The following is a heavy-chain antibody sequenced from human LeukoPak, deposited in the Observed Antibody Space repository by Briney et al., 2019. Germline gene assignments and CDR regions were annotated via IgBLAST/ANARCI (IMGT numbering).Heavy chain of an antibody. CDR3: ARDAGPYSSSWYWFDP. D-gene: IGHD6-13*01. V-gene: IGHV1-24*01. CDR1: GYTLTGLS. Sequence: ASVKVSCKVSGYTLTGLSMYWVRQAPGKGLEWMGGFDPEDGETIYAQKLQGRVTMTTDTSTSTAYMELRSLRSDDTAVYYCARDAGPYSSSWYWFDPWGQGTLVTVSS. J-gene: IGHJ5*02. CDR2: FDPEDGET.